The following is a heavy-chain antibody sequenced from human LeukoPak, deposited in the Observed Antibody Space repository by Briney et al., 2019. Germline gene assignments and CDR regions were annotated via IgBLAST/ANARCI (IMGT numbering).Heavy chain of an antibody. J-gene: IGHJ4*02. D-gene: IGHD2-15*01. CDR2: ISSSSSYI. Sequence: GGSLRLSCAASGFTFSDYYMSWVRQAPGKGLEWVSSISSSSSYIYYTDSVKGRFTLSRDNAKKSLYLQMNSLRAEDTAVYYCARAPHPYCSGGNCIYFDYWGQGTLVTVSS. CDR3: ARAPHPYCSGGNCIYFDY. CDR1: GFTFSDYY. V-gene: IGHV3-21*01.